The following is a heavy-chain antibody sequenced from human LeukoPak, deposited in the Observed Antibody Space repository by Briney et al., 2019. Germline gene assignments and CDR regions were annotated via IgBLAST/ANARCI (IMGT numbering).Heavy chain of an antibody. CDR1: GFTFSSYG. CDR2: ISGSGGST. D-gene: IGHD6-13*01. J-gene: IGHJ4*02. V-gene: IGHV3-23*01. Sequence: GGSLRLSCAASGFTFSSYGMSWVRQAPGKGLEWVSAISGSGGSTYYADSVKGRFTISRDNSKNTLYLQMNSLRAEDTAVYYCAKDHHSSSWYSYFDYWGQGTLVTVSS. CDR3: AKDHHSSSWYSYFDY.